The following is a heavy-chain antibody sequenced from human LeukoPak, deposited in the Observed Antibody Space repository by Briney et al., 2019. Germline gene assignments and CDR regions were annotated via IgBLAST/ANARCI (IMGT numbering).Heavy chain of an antibody. CDR2: IFHLGST. D-gene: IGHD1-26*01. CDR1: GYSISTGYN. V-gene: IGHV4-38-2*02. Sequence: SETLSLTCSVSGYSISTGYNWGWIRQPPGKGLEWIGSIFHLGSTYINPSLKSRVTISVDTSKNQFSLKLSSVTAADTAMYYCARARSGKWGFDYWGQGTLVTVSS. CDR3: ARARSGKWGFDY. J-gene: IGHJ4*02.